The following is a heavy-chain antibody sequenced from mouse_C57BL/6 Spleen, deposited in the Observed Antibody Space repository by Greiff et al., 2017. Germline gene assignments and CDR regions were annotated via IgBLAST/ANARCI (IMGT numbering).Heavy chain of an antibody. CDR1: GYTFTDYY. Sequence: VKLQESGAELVRPGASVKLSCKASGYTFTDYYINWVKQRPGQGLEWIARIYPGSGNTYYNEKFKGKATLTAEKSSSTAYMQLSSLTSEDSAVYFCARDGNLGYFDVWGTGTTVTVSS. CDR2: IYPGSGNT. V-gene: IGHV1-76*01. J-gene: IGHJ1*03. CDR3: ARDGNLGYFDV. D-gene: IGHD2-1*01.